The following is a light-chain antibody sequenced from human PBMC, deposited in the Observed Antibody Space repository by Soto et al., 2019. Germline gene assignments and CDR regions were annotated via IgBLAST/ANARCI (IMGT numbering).Light chain of an antibody. CDR1: QSVSSN. J-gene: IGKJ1*01. Sequence: EIVMTQSPATLSVSPGERATLSCRASQSVSSNLAWYQQKPGKAPRLLIYGASTRATGIPARFSGSRSGTEFTLTISSLQSEDFAVDSCQQYNNWPTQTFGQGTKVEIK. V-gene: IGKV3-15*01. CDR3: QQYNNWPTQT. CDR2: GAS.